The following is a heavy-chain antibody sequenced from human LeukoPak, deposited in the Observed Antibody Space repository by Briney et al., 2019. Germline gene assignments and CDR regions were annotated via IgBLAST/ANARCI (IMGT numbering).Heavy chain of an antibody. V-gene: IGHV3-7*03. Sequence: EGSLRLSCAASGFTFRNYWMSWVRQVPGTGLEWVANIKQDGSDRNYVTSVRGRFTISRDNAESSLYLQMNSLRAEDTAVYYCVRNLAVAGTCFDSWGQGTLVTVSP. CDR1: GFTFRNYW. CDR3: VRNLAVAGTCFDS. CDR2: IKQDGSDR. J-gene: IGHJ4*02. D-gene: IGHD6-19*01.